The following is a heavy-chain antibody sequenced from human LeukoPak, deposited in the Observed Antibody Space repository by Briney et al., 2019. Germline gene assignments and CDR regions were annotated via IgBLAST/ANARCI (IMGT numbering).Heavy chain of an antibody. D-gene: IGHD3-3*01. CDR2: ISSGGTSI. V-gene: IGHV3-11*01. CDR1: GFAFSDYY. J-gene: IGHJ4*02. CDR3: ARWSVGYDY. Sequence: PGGSLRLSCAASGFAFSDYYMGWVRQAPGRGLECVSYISSGGTSIDCADSVKGRFTISRDNAKHSVYLQMNSLRPEDTAVYYCARWSVGYDYWGRGTLVTVSS.